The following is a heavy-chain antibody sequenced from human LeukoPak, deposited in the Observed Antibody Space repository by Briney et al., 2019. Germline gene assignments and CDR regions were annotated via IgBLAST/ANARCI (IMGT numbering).Heavy chain of an antibody. CDR2: IYSSGST. D-gene: IGHD3-3*01. CDR3: ARHPSFGMVIES. V-gene: IGHV4-59*08. J-gene: IGHJ4*02. Sequence: KASETLSLTCTVSGGSISSYYWSWIRQPPGKGLEWIGYIYSSGSTNYNPSLKSRVTISVDTSKNQFSLKLSSVTAADTAVYYCARHPSFGMVIESWGQGTLATVSS. CDR1: GGSISSYY.